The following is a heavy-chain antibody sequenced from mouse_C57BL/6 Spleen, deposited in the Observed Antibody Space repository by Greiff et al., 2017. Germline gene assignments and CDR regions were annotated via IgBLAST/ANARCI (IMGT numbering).Heavy chain of an antibody. Sequence: QVQLQQPGAELVKPGASVKLSCKASGYTFTSYWMHWVKQRPGRGLEWIGRIDPKSGGTKYNEKFKPKATLTVDKSSSTAYMQLSSLTSEVSAVYTSASSYGDDAYDDLDYWGQGTSVTVSS. V-gene: IGHV1-72*01. CDR2: IDPKSGGT. CDR1: GYTFTSYW. D-gene: IGHD2-2*01. J-gene: IGHJ4*01. CDR3: ASSYGDDAYDDLDY.